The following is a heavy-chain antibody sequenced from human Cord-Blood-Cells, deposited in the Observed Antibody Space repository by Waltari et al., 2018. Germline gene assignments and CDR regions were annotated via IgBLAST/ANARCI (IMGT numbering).Heavy chain of an antibody. J-gene: IGHJ4*02. D-gene: IGHD6-13*01. CDR3: ARVRNRYSSSWYDY. V-gene: IGHV1-2*02. Sequence: QVQLVQSGAEVKKPGASVKVSCEASGYTFTGYYMTWVRQAPGQGREWMGWINPNSGGTNYAQKFQGRVTMTRDTSISTAYMELSRLRSDDTAVYYCARVRNRYSSSWYDYWGQGTLVTVSS. CDR1: GYTFTGYY. CDR2: INPNSGGT.